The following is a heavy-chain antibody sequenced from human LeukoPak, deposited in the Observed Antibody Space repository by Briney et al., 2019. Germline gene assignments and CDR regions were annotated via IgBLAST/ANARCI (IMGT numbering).Heavy chain of an antibody. Sequence: SETLSLTCTVSGGSIGSYYWSWIRQPPGKGLEWIGYIHDTGSTKYNPSLKSRVTISVDTSRNHLSLKLTSVTAADTAVYYCARGRSGGDWFDPWGQGTLVTVSA. J-gene: IGHJ5*02. CDR3: ARGRSGGDWFDP. CDR1: GGSIGSYY. V-gene: IGHV4-59*01. D-gene: IGHD3-10*01. CDR2: IHDTGST.